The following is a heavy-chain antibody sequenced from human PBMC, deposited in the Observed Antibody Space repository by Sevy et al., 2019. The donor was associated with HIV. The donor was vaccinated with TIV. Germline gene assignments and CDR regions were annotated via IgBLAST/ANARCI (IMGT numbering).Heavy chain of an antibody. D-gene: IGHD2-8*01. CDR1: GFTFPIYS. J-gene: IGHJ4*02. CDR3: ARVAVEYCTNDCYHRFDH. CDR2: ISYDGNYK. V-gene: IGHV3-30*04. Sequence: GGSLRLSCVASGFTFPIYSVLWVRQAPGKGLEWLTLISYDGNYKYYADSVKGRFTISRENSNNILYLQMRSLRVEDTALYFCARVAVEYCTNDCYHRFDHWGLGTLVTVSS.